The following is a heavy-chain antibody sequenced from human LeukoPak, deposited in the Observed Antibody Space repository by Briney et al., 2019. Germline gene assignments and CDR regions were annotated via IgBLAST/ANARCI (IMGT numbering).Heavy chain of an antibody. V-gene: IGHV3-48*04. D-gene: IGHD3-16*02. CDR2: ISSSSSTI. CDR1: GFTFSSYS. Sequence: PGGSLRLSCAASGFTFSSYSMNWVRQAPGKGLEWVSYISSSSSTIYYADSVKGRFTISRDNAKNSLYLQMNSLRAEDTAVYYCAKDRPSYDYVWGSYRPEGYWGQGTLVTVSS. J-gene: IGHJ4*02. CDR3: AKDRPSYDYVWGSYRPEGY.